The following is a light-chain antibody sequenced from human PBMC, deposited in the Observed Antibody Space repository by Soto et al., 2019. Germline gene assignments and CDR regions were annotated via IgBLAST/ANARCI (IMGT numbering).Light chain of an antibody. CDR2: GAS. J-gene: IGKJ1*01. CDR1: RSVATN. V-gene: IGKV3-15*01. CDR3: LQYNSYPRT. Sequence: DIVFTPSPGTLSLSPVDRATLSCRASRSVATNLAWYQQTPGQAPRLLIYGASTRATALPPRFSASGSGTEFTLTISSLQSEDSAVYYCLQYNSYPRTFGQGTKVDIK.